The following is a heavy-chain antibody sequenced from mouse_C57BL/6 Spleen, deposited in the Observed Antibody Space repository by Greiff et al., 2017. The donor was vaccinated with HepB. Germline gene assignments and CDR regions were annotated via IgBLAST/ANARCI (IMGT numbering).Heavy chain of an antibody. CDR2: INPSNGGT. CDR3: AKRLYDYDEGVGYFDY. D-gene: IGHD2-4*01. V-gene: IGHV1-53*01. Sequence: QVHVKQPGTELVKPGASVKLSCKASGYTFTSYWMHWVKQRPGQGLEWIGNINPSNGGTNYNEKFKSKATLTVDKSSSTAYMQLSSLTSEDSAVYYCAKRLYDYDEGVGYFDYWGQGTTLTVSS. J-gene: IGHJ2*01. CDR1: GYTFTSYW.